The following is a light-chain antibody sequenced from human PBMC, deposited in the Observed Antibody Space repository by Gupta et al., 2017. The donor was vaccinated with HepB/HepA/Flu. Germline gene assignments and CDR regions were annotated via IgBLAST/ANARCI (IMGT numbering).Light chain of an antibody. CDR3: QQDNNWAQFT. Sequence: EIVMTQSPATLSVSPGERATLSCRASQSVSSNLAWYQQKPGQAPRLLIYGASTRATGIPARFRGRGSGKEFTLTISSLQSEDFAVYYCQQDNNWAQFTFGPGTKVDIK. V-gene: IGKV3-15*01. CDR1: QSVSSN. J-gene: IGKJ3*01. CDR2: GAS.